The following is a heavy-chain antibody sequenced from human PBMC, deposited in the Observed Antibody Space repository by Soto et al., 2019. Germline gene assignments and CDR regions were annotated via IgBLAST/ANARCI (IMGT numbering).Heavy chain of an antibody. V-gene: IGHV4-39*01. J-gene: IGHJ4*02. CDR1: GGSISSSSYY. Sequence: SETLSLTCTVSGGSISSSSYYWGWIRQPPGKGLEWIGSIYYSGSTYYNPSLKSRVTISVDTSKNQFSLKLSSVTAADTAVYYCARSTDMQWLVEPYFDYWGQGTLVTVS. CDR2: IYYSGST. CDR3: ARSTDMQWLVEPYFDY. D-gene: IGHD6-19*01.